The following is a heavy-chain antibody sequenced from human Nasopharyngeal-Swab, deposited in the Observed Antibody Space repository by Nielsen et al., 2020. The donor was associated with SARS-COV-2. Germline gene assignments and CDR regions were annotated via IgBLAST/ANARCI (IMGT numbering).Heavy chain of an antibody. J-gene: IGHJ4*02. D-gene: IGHD3-22*01. V-gene: IGHV1-18*01. CDR2: ISAYNGNT. Sequence: SVKVSCKASGYTFTSYGISWVRQAPGQGLEWMGCISAYNGNTNYAQKLQGRVTMTTDTSTSTAYMELSSLRSEDTAVYYCARLGASSRMGTMIVVALYYFDYWGQGTLVTVSS. CDR3: ARLGASSRMGTMIVVALYYFDY. CDR1: GYTFTSYG.